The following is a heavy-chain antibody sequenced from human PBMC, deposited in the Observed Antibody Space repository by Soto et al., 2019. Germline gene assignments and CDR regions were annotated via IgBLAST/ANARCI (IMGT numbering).Heavy chain of an antibody. V-gene: IGHV3-48*01. CDR1: GFTLRTYS. D-gene: IGHD2-15*01. J-gene: IGHJ6*03. CDR2: ITSSSSTI. Sequence: GGSLRLSCAASGFTLRTYSMNWVRQAPGKGLEWVSSITSSSSTIYYADSVEGRFTISRDNAKNSLYLQMNSLRAEDTAVYYCARDSNCSGGSCYSLYYYMDVWGKGTTVTVS. CDR3: ARDSNCSGGSCYSLYYYMDV.